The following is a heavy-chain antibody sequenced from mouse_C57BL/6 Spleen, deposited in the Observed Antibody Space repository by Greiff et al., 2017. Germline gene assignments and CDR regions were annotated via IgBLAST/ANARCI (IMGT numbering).Heavy chain of an antibody. CDR2: IDPNSGGT. CDR3: ARYVYYGSSYLAWFAY. CDR1: GYTFTSYW. D-gene: IGHD1-1*01. Sequence: QVQLQQPGAELVKPGASVKLSCKASGYTFTSYWMHWVKQRPGRGLEWIGRIDPNSGGTKYTEKFKSKATLTVDKPSSTAYMQLSSLTSADSAVYYCARYVYYGSSYLAWFAYWGQGTLVTVSA. J-gene: IGHJ3*01. V-gene: IGHV1-72*01.